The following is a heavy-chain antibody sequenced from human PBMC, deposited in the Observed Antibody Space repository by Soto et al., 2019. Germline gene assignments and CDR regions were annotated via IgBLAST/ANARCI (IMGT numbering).Heavy chain of an antibody. V-gene: IGHV3-66*01. D-gene: IGHD6-19*01. CDR1: GFTVSSDY. Sequence: GGSLRLSCAASGFTVSSDYMSLVRQAPGKGLEWVSVIYSGGDTHYADSVKGRFTISRDNSKNTLYLQMNSLRAEDTAVYYCARAFIGVAGYFDYWGQGTLVTVSS. CDR3: ARAFIGVAGYFDY. CDR2: IYSGGDT. J-gene: IGHJ4*02.